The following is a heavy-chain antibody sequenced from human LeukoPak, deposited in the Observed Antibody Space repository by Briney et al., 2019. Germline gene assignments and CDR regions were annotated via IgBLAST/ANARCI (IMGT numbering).Heavy chain of an antibody. Sequence: PSETLSLTCAVYGGSFSGYYWSWIRQPLGKGLEWIGEINHSGSTNYNPSLKSRVTVSVDTSKNQFALKVTSVTATDTAVYYCARARETVAIDYWGQGTRVTVSS. D-gene: IGHD5-12*01. CDR2: INHSGST. V-gene: IGHV4-34*01. J-gene: IGHJ4*02. CDR1: GGSFSGYY. CDR3: ARARETVAIDY.